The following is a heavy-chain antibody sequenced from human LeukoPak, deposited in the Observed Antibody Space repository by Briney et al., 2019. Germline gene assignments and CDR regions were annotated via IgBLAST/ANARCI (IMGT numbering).Heavy chain of an antibody. CDR2: IYENGGTT. CDR3: AKDFRIGYSAHFDY. J-gene: IGHJ4*02. CDR1: GFTFRSHA. D-gene: IGHD2-21*01. V-gene: IGHV3-23*01. Sequence: GGSLRLSCVGSGFTFRSHAMSWVRQAPEKGLEFVSGIYENGGTTYYADSVKGRFSISRDNSKNTLYLQMGSLRGEDTAVYYCAKDFRIGYSAHFDYWGQGALVTVSS.